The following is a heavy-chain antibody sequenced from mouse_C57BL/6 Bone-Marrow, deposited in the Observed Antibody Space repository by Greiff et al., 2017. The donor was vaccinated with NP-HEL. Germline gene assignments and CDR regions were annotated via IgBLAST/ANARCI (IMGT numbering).Heavy chain of an antibody. CDR1: GYTFTSYW. CDR2: IDPSDSYT. Sequence: QVQLQQPGAELVKPGASVKLSCKASGYTFTSYWMQWVKQRPGQGLEWIGEIDPSDSYTNYNQKFKGKATLTVDTSSSTAYMQLSSLTSEDSAFYYCARGGNGVYSDWGQGTTLTVSS. CDR3: ARGGNGVYSD. V-gene: IGHV1-50*01. D-gene: IGHD1-1*01. J-gene: IGHJ2*01.